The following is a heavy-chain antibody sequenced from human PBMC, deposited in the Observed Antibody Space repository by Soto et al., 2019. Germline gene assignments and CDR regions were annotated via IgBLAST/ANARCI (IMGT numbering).Heavy chain of an antibody. D-gene: IGHD1-26*01. CDR3: ARDSRLVTSKWESLNYYGMDV. Sequence: GGSLRLSCAASGFTFSSYWMSWVRQAPGKGLEWVANIKQDGSEKYYVNSVKGGFTISRENAKNSLYLQMNSLRAEDTAVYYCARDSRLVTSKWESLNYYGMDVWGQGTTVTVSS. CDR1: GFTFSSYW. V-gene: IGHV3-7*05. CDR2: IKQDGSEK. J-gene: IGHJ6*02.